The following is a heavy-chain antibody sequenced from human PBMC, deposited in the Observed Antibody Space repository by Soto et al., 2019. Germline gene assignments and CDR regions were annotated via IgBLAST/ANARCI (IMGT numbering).Heavy chain of an antibody. CDR3: AAGGRGYSYGYSDY. V-gene: IGHV1-58*01. J-gene: IGHJ4*02. CDR1: GFTFTSPA. Sequence: GASVKVSCKASGFTFTSPAVQWVRQARGQRLEWIGWIVVGSGNTNYAQKFQERVTITRDMSTSTAYMELSSLRSEDTAVYYCAAGGRGYSYGYSDYWGQGTLVTVSS. CDR2: IVVGSGNT. D-gene: IGHD5-18*01.